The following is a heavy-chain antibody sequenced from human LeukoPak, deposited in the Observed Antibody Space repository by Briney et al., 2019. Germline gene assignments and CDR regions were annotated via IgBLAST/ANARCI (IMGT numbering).Heavy chain of an antibody. Sequence: GGSLRLSCAASGFTFSSYAMSWVRQAPGKGLEWVSAISGSGGSTYYADSVKGRFTISRDNSKNTLYLQMNSLRAEDTAVYYCARSGRYYYGSGSYSPSCFDYWGQGTLVTVSS. CDR2: ISGSGGST. CDR3: ARSGRYYYGSGSYSPSCFDY. J-gene: IGHJ4*02. V-gene: IGHV3-23*01. CDR1: GFTFSSYA. D-gene: IGHD3-10*01.